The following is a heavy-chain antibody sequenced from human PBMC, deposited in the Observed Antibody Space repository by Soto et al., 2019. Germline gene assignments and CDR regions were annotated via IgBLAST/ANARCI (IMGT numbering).Heavy chain of an antibody. CDR2: IYYSGST. D-gene: IGHD1-7*01. V-gene: IGHV4-59*01. CDR3: AREIKTGTTPGYYYGMDV. J-gene: IGHJ6*02. Sequence: SETLSLTCTVSGGSISSYYWSWIRQPPGKGLEWIGYIYYSGSTNCNPSLKSRVTISVDTSKNQFSLKLSSVTAADTAVYYCAREIKTGTTPGYYYGMDVWGQGTTVTVSS. CDR1: GGSISSYY.